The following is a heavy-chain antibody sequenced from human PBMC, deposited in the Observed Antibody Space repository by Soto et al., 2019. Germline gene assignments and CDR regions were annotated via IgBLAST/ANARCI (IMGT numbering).Heavy chain of an antibody. Sequence: GGSLRLSCAASGFTFSSYAMSWVRQAPGKGLEWVSAISGSGGSTYYADSVKGRFTISRDNSKNTLYLQMNSLRAEDTAVYYCAKDPPVRDYDILTGYRSDDAFDIWGQGTMVTVSS. CDR3: AKDPPVRDYDILTGYRSDDAFDI. CDR2: ISGSGGST. CDR1: GFTFSSYA. J-gene: IGHJ3*02. V-gene: IGHV3-23*01. D-gene: IGHD3-9*01.